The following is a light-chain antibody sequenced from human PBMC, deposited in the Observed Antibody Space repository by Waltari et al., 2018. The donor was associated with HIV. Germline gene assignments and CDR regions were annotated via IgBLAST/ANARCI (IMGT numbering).Light chain of an antibody. CDR1: SSNIGSKY. CDR2: RNN. V-gene: IGLV1-47*01. Sequence: QPVLNQPPSASGTPGQRVTISCSGSSSNIGSKYVYWYQPLPGTAPNLLIYRNNQRPSGVPDRFSGSKSGTSASLAISGLRSEDEADYYCAAWDDSLSGVVFGGGTKLTVL. J-gene: IGLJ2*01. CDR3: AAWDDSLSGVV.